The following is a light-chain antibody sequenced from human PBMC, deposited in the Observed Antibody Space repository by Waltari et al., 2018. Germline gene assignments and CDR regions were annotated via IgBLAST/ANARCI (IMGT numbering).Light chain of an antibody. CDR1: SPNVEGNA. CDR3: AAWDDSLNVWL. CDR2: TND. V-gene: IGLV1-44*01. Sequence: QSVLTQPPSASGTPGQRVTISCLGSSPNVEGNAVSWFQQPPGPAPKLLIYTNDQRPSGVPDRFSGSKSGTSASLAISGLQSEDEAVYYCAAWDDSLNVWLFGGGTKVTAL. J-gene: IGLJ3*02.